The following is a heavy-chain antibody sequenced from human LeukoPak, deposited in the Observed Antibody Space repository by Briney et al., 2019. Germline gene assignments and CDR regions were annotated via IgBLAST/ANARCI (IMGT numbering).Heavy chain of an antibody. CDR1: GFTFSSYA. CDR3: AKATDYYYYYGMDV. Sequence: GGSLRLSCAASGFTFSSYAMSWVRQAPGKGLEWVSAISGSGGSTSYADSVKGRFTISRDNSKNTLYLQMNSLRAEDTAVYYCAKATDYYYYYGMDVWGQGTTVTVSS. CDR2: ISGSGGST. V-gene: IGHV3-23*01. J-gene: IGHJ6*02.